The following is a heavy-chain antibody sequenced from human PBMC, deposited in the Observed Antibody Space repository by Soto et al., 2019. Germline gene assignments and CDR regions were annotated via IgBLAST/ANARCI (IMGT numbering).Heavy chain of an antibody. CDR2: IDYSGST. J-gene: IGHJ3*02. D-gene: IGHD2-21*02. V-gene: IGHV4-31*03. CDR1: GGSISSGGYY. CDR3: ARVGCNFTYCVCDCYSYALDM. Sequence: QVQLQESGPGLVKPSQTLSLTCTVSGGSISSGGYYWSWIRQHPGKGLEWIGYIDYSGSTYYSPSLKRGFTMSVDTSRNQVSFEPRSETDADTFVDYCARVGCNFTYCVCDCYSYALDMWGQRTMVTGPS.